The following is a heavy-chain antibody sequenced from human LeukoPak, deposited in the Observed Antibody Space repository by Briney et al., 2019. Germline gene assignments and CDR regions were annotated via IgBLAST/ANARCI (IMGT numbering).Heavy chain of an antibody. CDR2: IYHSGST. V-gene: IGHV4-4*02. CDR3: ARGPYGDYDLGWFDP. J-gene: IGHJ5*02. CDR1: GGSISSSNW. D-gene: IGHD4-17*01. Sequence: SGTPSLTCAVSGGSISSSNWWSWVRQPPGKGLEWIGEIYHSGSTNYNPSLKSRVTISVDKSKNQFSLKLSSVTAADTAVYYCARGPYGDYDLGWFDPWGQGTLVTVSS.